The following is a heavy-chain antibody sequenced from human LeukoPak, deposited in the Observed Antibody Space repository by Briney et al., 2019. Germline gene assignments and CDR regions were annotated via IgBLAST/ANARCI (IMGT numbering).Heavy chain of an antibody. CDR1: GFTFSSYW. J-gene: IGHJ4*02. CDR2: IYSGGST. CDR3: ARERDSSGFETY. V-gene: IGHV3-53*01. Sequence: GGSLRLSCAASGFTFSSYWMNWARQAPGKGLEWVSVIYSGGSTYYADSVKGRFTISRDNSKNTLYLQMNSLRAEDTAVYYCARERDSSGFETYWGQGTLVTVSS. D-gene: IGHD6-19*01.